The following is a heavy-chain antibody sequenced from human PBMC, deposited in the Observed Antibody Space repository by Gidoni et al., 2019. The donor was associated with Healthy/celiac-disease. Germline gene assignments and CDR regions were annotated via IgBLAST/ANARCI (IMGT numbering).Heavy chain of an antibody. V-gene: IGHV4-39*01. Sequence: QLQLQESGPGLVKPSETLSLTCTVSGGSISSSSYYWGWIRPPPGKGLEWIGSIYYSGSTYYNPSLKSRVTISVDTSKNQFSLKLSSVTAADTAVYYCARHVGGSYYDFWSGLDGDYYYYMDVWGKGTTVTVSS. CDR1: GGSISSSSYY. D-gene: IGHD3-3*01. CDR2: IYYSGST. J-gene: IGHJ6*03. CDR3: ARHVGGSYYDFWSGLDGDYYYYMDV.